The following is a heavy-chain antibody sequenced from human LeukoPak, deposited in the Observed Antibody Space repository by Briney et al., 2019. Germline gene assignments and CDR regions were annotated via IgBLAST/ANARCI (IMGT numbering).Heavy chain of an antibody. D-gene: IGHD3-10*01. CDR1: GFRLDNYW. CDR2: INEDVSKI. J-gene: IGHJ4*02. Sequence: GGSLRLSCEASGFRLDNYWMTWVRQAPGKGLEWGADINEDVSKIYSLDSVKGRFTISRDNAKNSLSLRLNTVRAEDTAVYYCARWSHVSGRWFLDNWGRGTLVSVSS. CDR3: ARWSHVSGRWFLDN. V-gene: IGHV3-7*05.